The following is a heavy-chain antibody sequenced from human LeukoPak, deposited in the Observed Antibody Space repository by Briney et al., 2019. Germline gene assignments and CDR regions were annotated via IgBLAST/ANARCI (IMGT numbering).Heavy chain of an antibody. D-gene: IGHD3-10*01. V-gene: IGHV4-31*03. Sequence: PSQTLSLTCTVSGDSITSGADFWNWIRQQPGKGLECIGYIYYTRSTNYNPSLESRVTILLDTSKNEFSLRLSSVTAADTAVYYCARGYYFDSGSFFEDWGQGTLVTVSS. J-gene: IGHJ4*02. CDR2: IYYTRST. CDR3: ARGYYFDSGSFFED. CDR1: GDSITSGADF.